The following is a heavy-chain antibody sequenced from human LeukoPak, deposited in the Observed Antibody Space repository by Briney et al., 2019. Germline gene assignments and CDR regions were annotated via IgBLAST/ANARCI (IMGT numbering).Heavy chain of an antibody. CDR2: ISAYNGNT. Sequence: ASVKVSCKASGYAFTSYGISWVRQAPGQGLEWMGRISAYNGNTNYAQKLQGRVTMSTDTSTSTAYMELRSLRSDDTAVYYCARVSLVISLFDYWGQGTLVTVSS. V-gene: IGHV1-18*01. CDR1: GYAFTSYG. CDR3: ARVSLVISLFDY. J-gene: IGHJ4*02. D-gene: IGHD3-10*01.